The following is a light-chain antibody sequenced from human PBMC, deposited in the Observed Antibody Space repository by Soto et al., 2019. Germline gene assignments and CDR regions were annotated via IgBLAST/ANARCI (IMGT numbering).Light chain of an antibody. V-gene: IGKV3D-20*02. J-gene: IGKJ4*01. Sequence: EIVLTQSPGTLSLSPGERATLSCRVSQSVSSSYLAWYQQKPGQAPRLLIYDASNTATGIPARFSGSGSGTDFTLTISSLEPEDFAVYYCQQRSNWTLTFGGGTKVDIK. CDR3: QQRSNWTLT. CDR2: DAS. CDR1: QSVSSSY.